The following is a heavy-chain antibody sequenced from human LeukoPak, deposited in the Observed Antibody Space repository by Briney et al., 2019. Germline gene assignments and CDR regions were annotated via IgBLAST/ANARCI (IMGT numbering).Heavy chain of an antibody. CDR2: INSDGSST. J-gene: IGHJ6*03. Sequence: GGSLRRSCAASGFTFSSYWMHWVRQAPGKGLVWVSRINSDGSSTSYADSVKGRFTISRDNAKNTLYLQMNSLRAEDTAVYYCATATLYYYYYMDVWGKGTTVTVSS. CDR1: GFTFSSYW. CDR3: ATATLYYYYYMDV. V-gene: IGHV3-74*01.